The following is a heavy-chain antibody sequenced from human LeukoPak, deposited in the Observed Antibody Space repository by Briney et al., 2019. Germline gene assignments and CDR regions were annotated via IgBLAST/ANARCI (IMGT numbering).Heavy chain of an antibody. Sequence: PGGSLRLSCAASGFTFSSYSMNWVRQAPGKGLEWVSYISSSSSSTIYYADSVKGRFTISRDNAKNSLYLQMNSLRAEDTAVYYCARGGDLVRRSDYWGQGTLVTVSS. D-gene: IGHD2-21*02. CDR3: ARGGDLVRRSDY. CDR1: GFTFSSYS. V-gene: IGHV3-48*01. J-gene: IGHJ4*02. CDR2: ISSSSSSTI.